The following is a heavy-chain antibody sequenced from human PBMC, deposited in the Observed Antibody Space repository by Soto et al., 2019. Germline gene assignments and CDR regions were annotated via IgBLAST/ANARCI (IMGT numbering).Heavy chain of an antibody. CDR2: ISAYNGNT. Sequence: QVQLVQSGAEVKKPGASVKVSCKASGYTFTSYGISWVRQAPGQGLEWMGWISAYNGNTNYAQKLQGRVTMTTDTATGTAYIELRSLISDDTAVYYCATYPPPMDVWGQGTTFTVSS. D-gene: IGHD2-21*01. CDR1: GYTFTSYG. CDR3: ATYPPPMDV. J-gene: IGHJ6*02. V-gene: IGHV1-18*01.